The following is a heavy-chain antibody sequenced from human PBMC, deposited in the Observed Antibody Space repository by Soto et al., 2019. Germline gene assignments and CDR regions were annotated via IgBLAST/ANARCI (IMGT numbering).Heavy chain of an antibody. J-gene: IGHJ6*02. CDR2: VKSKTDGGTT. CDR3: TTDCSGGSCYPGAHYYYYGMDV. V-gene: IGHV3-15*01. D-gene: IGHD2-15*01. Sequence: EVQLVESGGGLVKPGGSLRLSCAASGFSFSYAWMSWVRQAPGKGLGWVGRVKSKTDGGTTDYAAPVKGRFTISRDDSKTTVYLQMNSLKTEDTAVYYCTTDCSGGSCYPGAHYYYYGMDVWGPGTTVTVSS. CDR1: GFSFSYAW.